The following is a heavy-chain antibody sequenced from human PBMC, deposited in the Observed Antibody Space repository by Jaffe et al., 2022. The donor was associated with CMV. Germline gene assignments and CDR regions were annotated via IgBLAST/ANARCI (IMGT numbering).Heavy chain of an antibody. J-gene: IGHJ4*02. CDR2: IIPILGIA. Sequence: QVQLVQSGAEVKKPGSSVKVSCKASGGTFSSYAISWVRQAPGQGLEWMGRIIPILGIANYAQKFQGRVTITADKSTSTAYMELSSLRSEDTAVYYCAMGLRYFDYDFDYWGQGTLVTVSS. CDR3: AMGLRYFDYDFDY. V-gene: IGHV1-69*09. D-gene: IGHD3-9*01. CDR1: GGTFSSYA.